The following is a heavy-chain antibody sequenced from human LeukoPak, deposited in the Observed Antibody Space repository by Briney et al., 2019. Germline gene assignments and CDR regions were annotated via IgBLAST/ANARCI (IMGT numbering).Heavy chain of an antibody. J-gene: IGHJ3*02. CDR2: IYSGGST. CDR1: GFTVSSNY. D-gene: IGHD3-16*02. V-gene: IGHV3-53*01. CDR3: ARLSVRWNDAFDI. Sequence: PGGSLRLSCAASGFTVSSNYMSWVRQAPGKGLEWVSVIYSGGSTYYADSVKGRFTISRDNSKNTLYLQMNSLRAEDTAVYYCARLSVRWNDAFDIWGQGTMVTVSS.